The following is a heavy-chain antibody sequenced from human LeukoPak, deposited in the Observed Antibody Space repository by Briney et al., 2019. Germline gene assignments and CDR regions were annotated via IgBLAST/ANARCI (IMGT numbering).Heavy chain of an antibody. CDR2: MKHSGTP. CDR3: ASRPFLYGFRTYFDN. D-gene: IGHD3-10*01. V-gene: IGHV4-34*01. J-gene: IGHJ4*02. CDR1: GGSFSAFH. Sequence: SETLSLTCAVYGGSFSAFHWNWIRQSPAKGLEWRGEMKHSGTPRYNPSLQSQVTISVDKYKKQFSLNVRSVTAADTAVYYCASRPFLYGFRTYFDNWAQGTLVTVSS.